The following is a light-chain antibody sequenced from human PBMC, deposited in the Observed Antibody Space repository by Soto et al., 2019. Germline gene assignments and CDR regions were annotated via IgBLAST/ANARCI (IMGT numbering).Light chain of an antibody. J-gene: IGKJ2*01. CDR1: QRVSSSY. Sequence: EIVLTQSPGTLSLSPGERVTLSCRASQRVSSSYLPWYHQTPGQAPRLLIYGASSRATGIADRFRGSGSGTVFILTISRLEPEESAVYYCQQYGGSRYTFGQGTKLEIK. CDR3: QQYGGSRYT. V-gene: IGKV3-20*01. CDR2: GAS.